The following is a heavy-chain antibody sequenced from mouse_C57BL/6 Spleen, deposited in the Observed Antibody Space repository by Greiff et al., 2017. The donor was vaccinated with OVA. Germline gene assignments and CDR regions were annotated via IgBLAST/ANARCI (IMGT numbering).Heavy chain of an antibody. Sequence: DVQLVESGGDLVKPGGSLKLSCAASGFTFSSYGMSWVRQTPDKRLEWVATISSGGSYTYYPDSVKGRFTISRDNAKNTLYLQMSSLKSEDTAMYYCAREGYSNYYFDYWGQGTTLTVSS. D-gene: IGHD2-5*01. J-gene: IGHJ2*01. CDR2: ISSGGSYT. CDR3: AREGYSNYYFDY. CDR1: GFTFSSYG. V-gene: IGHV5-6*01.